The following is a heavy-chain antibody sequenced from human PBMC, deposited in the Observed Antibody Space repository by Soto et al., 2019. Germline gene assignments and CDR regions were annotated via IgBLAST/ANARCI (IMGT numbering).Heavy chain of an antibody. V-gene: IGHV1-69*06. Sequence: SVKVSCKASGGTFSSYAISWVRQAPGQGLEWMGGIIPIFGTANYAQKFQGRVTITADKSTSTAYMELSSLRSEDTAVYYCANYGGNLRGGIRYYFDYWGQGTLVTVSS. CDR3: ANYGGNLRGGIRYYFDY. J-gene: IGHJ4*02. CDR2: IIPIFGTA. CDR1: GGTFSSYA. D-gene: IGHD4-17*01.